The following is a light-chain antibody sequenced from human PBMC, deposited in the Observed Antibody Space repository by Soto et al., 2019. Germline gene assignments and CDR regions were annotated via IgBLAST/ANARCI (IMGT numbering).Light chain of an antibody. Sequence: EIVLTQSPGTLSLSPGERATLSCRASQSVSSSYLAWYQQKPGQAPRLLIYGASSRATGIPDRFSGNGSGTDFTLTISSLQPEDFASYYCQQSDSFPYTFGQGTKLEIK. CDR1: QSVSSSY. V-gene: IGKV3-20*01. CDR2: GAS. CDR3: QQSDSFPYT. J-gene: IGKJ2*01.